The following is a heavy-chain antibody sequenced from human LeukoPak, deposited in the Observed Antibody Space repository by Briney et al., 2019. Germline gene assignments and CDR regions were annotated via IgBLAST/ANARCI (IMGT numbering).Heavy chain of an antibody. CDR3: ARDYGVWFGAHYYYNGMDV. J-gene: IGHJ6*02. V-gene: IGHV4-4*07. CDR1: GGSISSPY. CDR2: VYTSGIA. D-gene: IGHD3-10*01. Sequence: KSSETLSLTCTVSGGSISSPYWTWIRQPAGKGLEWIGRVYTSGIANYNPSLKSRVTMSVDTSKNQFSLKVTSVTAADTAIYYCARDYGVWFGAHYYYNGMDVWGQGISVTVSS.